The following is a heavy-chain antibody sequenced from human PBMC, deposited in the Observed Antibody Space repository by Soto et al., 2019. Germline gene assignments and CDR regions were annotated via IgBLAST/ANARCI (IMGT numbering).Heavy chain of an antibody. CDR3: ARVEIFYDILTGYIIRGAFDI. Sequence: QVQLVQSGAEVKKPGASVKVSCKASGYTFTRYGISWVRQAPGQGRERMGWIRDYNGNTNYAQKLQGRVTMTADTTTSTAYMELRSLISDDTAVYYCARVEIFYDILTGYIIRGAFDIWGQGTMVTVSS. V-gene: IGHV1-18*01. CDR1: GYTFTRYG. D-gene: IGHD3-9*01. J-gene: IGHJ3*02. CDR2: IRDYNGNT.